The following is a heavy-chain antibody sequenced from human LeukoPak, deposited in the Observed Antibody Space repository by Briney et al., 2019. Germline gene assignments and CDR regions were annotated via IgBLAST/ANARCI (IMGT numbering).Heavy chain of an antibody. J-gene: IGHJ6*04. CDR1: GGSISSSSYY. CDR3: ARGGGDSISYYYGMDV. CDR2: IYYSGST. Sequence: PSETLSLTCTVSGGSISSSSYYWGWIRQPPGKGLEWIGSIYYSGSTYYNPSLKSRVTISVDTSKNQFSLKLSSVTAADTAVYYGARGGGDSISYYYGMDVWGKGPTVP. D-gene: IGHD2-21*02. V-gene: IGHV4-39*07.